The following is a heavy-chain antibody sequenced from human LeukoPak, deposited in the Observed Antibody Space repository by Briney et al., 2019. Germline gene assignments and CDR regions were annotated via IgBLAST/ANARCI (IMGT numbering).Heavy chain of an antibody. V-gene: IGHV1-2*02. D-gene: IGHD3-9*01. CDR2: INPNSGGT. J-gene: IGHJ4*02. Sequence: GASVKVSCKASGYTFTGYYMHWVRQAPGQGLEWMGWINPNSGGTNYAQKLQGRVTMTTDTSTSTAYMELRSLRSDDTAVYYCARAVLRYFDWLFPRQFDYWGQGTLVTVSS. CDR1: GYTFTGYY. CDR3: ARAVLRYFDWLFPRQFDY.